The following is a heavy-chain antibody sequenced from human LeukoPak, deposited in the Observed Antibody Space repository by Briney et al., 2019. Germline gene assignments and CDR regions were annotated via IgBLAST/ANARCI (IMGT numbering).Heavy chain of an antibody. CDR1: GFTFSSYW. CDR3: VRGGFGHAMDV. J-gene: IGHJ6*02. Sequence: PGGSLRLSCAASGFTFSSYWMHWARQAPGKGLVWVSVINNDGSGTNYADSVKGRSTISRDNAKNTLYLQMTSLGAEDTAVYYCVRGGFGHAMDVWGQGTTVTVSS. D-gene: IGHD3-10*01. CDR2: INNDGSGT. V-gene: IGHV3-74*01.